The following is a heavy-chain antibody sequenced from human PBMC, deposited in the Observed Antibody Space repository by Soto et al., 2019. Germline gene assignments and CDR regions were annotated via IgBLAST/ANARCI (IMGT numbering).Heavy chain of an antibody. V-gene: IGHV3-30-3*01. CDR2: ISYDGSNQ. Sequence: PGGSLRLSCAASGFSFRSYAMHWVRQAPGKGLEWVAVISYDGSNQYDADSVKGRLTISRDNSKNTLYLQMNSLRPEDTAVYYCVRAIGGGWYPIDYCGQGSLVTVSS. D-gene: IGHD6-19*01. CDR3: VRAIGGGWYPIDY. CDR1: GFSFRSYA. J-gene: IGHJ4*02.